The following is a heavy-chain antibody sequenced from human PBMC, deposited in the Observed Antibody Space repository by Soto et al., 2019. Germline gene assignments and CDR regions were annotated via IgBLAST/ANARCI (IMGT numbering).Heavy chain of an antibody. CDR3: AKDASSVPEY. CDR1: GFTFSSYW. CDR2: IKTDGSIT. J-gene: IGHJ4*02. V-gene: IGHV3-74*01. Sequence: ELQLVESGGGLVQPGGSLRLSCAASGFTFSSYWMYWVRQAPGKGLVWVSRIKTDGSITSYADSVKGRFTVSRDNARDTLYLHMNSLRAEDTDVYYCAKDASSVPEYWGQGTLVIVSS. D-gene: IGHD1-26*01.